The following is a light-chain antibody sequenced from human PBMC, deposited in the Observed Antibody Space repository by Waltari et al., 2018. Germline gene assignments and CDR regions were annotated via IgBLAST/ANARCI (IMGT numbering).Light chain of an antibody. V-gene: IGLV2-14*03. Sequence: QSALNQPASVSGSPGQSITISCTGTSSDVGGYNYVSWYQQHPGKAPKLLIYDVSNRPSGVSNRGSGSKSGNTDPLSISGLQAEDEADYYCSSYISSSTPALVGGGTSLTVL. CDR2: DVS. CDR3: SSYISSSTPAL. CDR1: SSDVGGYNY. J-gene: IGLJ2*01.